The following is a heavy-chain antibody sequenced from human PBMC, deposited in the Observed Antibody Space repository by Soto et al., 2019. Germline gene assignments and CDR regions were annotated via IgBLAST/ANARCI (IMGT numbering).Heavy chain of an antibody. CDR1: GFTFSSYD. J-gene: IGHJ5*02. CDR2: IGTAGDT. Sequence: GGSLRLSCAASGFTFSSYDMHWVRQATGKGLEWVSAIGTAGDTYYPGSVKGRFTISRENAKNSLYLQMNSLRAEDTAVYYCARGSSWYRRNTQFDPWGQGTLVTVSS. D-gene: IGHD6-13*01. V-gene: IGHV3-13*01. CDR3: ARGSSWYRRNTQFDP.